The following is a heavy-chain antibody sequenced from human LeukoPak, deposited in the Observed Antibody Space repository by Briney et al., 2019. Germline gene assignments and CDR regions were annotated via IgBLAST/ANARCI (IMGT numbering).Heavy chain of an antibody. CDR1: GASISRYY. CDR3: ARHPELYFFDY. Sequence: SETLSLTCAVSGASISRYYWSWIRQPPGKGLEWIGYISYSGSTNYNPSLKSRVTISADTSKNQVSLTLSSVTAADTAVYYCARHPELYFFDYWVQGTLVTVSS. CDR2: ISYSGST. J-gene: IGHJ4*02. V-gene: IGHV4-59*08. D-gene: IGHD3-10*01.